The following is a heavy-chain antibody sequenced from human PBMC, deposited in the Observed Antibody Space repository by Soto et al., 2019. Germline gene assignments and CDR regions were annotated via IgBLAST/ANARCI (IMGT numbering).Heavy chain of an antibody. J-gene: IGHJ4*02. CDR2: IWHDGNNQ. D-gene: IGHD1-26*01. CDR3: ARSWGLDGSYYAFLDY. V-gene: IGHV3-33*01. Sequence: GGSLRLSCAASGFPFSRHGMHWVRQAPGKGLEWVAVIWHDGNNQYYADSVKDRFTISRDNSKNMLFLQMKSLRAEDTAVYYCARSWGLDGSYYAFLDYWGQGTPVTVSS. CDR1: GFPFSRHG.